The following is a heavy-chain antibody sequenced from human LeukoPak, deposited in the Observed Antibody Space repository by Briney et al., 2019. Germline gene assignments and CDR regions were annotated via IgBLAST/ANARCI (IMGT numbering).Heavy chain of an antibody. CDR2: VSESGAGT. V-gene: IGHV3-23*01. CDR3: ASNYGSGSYYNGIDY. J-gene: IGHJ4*02. CDR1: GLTFSTYA. D-gene: IGHD3-10*01. Sequence: GGSLRLSCVASGLTFSTYAMGWVRQVPGKGLEWVSSVSESGAGTYYADSVKGRFTISRDNAKNSLYLQMNSLRAEDTALYYCASNYGSGSYYNGIDYWGQGTLVTVSS.